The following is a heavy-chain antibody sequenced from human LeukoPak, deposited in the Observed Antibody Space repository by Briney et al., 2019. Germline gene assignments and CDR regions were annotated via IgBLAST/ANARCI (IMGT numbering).Heavy chain of an antibody. CDR2: SRGSGGST. Sequence: PGVSLRLSCAASGFTFRRYAMSWVRQAPGKGLDWVSASRGSGGSTYYADAVRGRFTICRDNSKNTLYLQRNSLRAEDTAVYYCAKGGRFLEWLLYSFDYWGQGTLVTVSS. CDR3: AKGGRFLEWLLYSFDY. D-gene: IGHD3-3*01. J-gene: IGHJ4*02. V-gene: IGHV3-23*01. CDR1: GFTFRRYA.